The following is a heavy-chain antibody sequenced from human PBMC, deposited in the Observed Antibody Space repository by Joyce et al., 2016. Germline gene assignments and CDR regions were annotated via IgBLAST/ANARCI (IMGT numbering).Heavy chain of an antibody. CDR3: ARRYYGGNSNWYFDL. V-gene: IGHV3-64*02. Sequence: EEQLVESGEGLVQPGGSLRLSCAASGFTLNNYIMYWVRQAQGKGLEYVSSINTNGGTIDYAASVKGRFTISRDKSKNTLNLQMGSLRVDDMAVYYCARRYYGGNSNWYFDLWGRGILVTVSS. J-gene: IGHJ2*01. D-gene: IGHD4-23*01. CDR2: INTNGGTI. CDR1: GFTLNNYI.